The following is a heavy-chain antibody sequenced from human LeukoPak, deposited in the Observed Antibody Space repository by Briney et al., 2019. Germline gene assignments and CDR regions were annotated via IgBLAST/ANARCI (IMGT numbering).Heavy chain of an antibody. CDR1: GFTFSDYS. J-gene: IGHJ4*02. V-gene: IGHV3-48*04. D-gene: IGHD6-19*01. CDR2: ISFSVNTK. Sequence: GGSLRLSCAASGFTFSDYSMNWVRQAPGKGLEWVAYISFSVNTKYYGDSVKGRFTISRDNAKTSLYLHMDSLRAGDTAVYYCARGAYSSGWAYFDHWGQGTLVTVSS. CDR3: ARGAYSSGWAYFDH.